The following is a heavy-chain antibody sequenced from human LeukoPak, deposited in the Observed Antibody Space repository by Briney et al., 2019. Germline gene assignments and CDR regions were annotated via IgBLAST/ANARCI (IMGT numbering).Heavy chain of an antibody. D-gene: IGHD4-17*01. CDR1: GGTFSSYA. CDR3: ASDYGDYGAGGY. Sequence: SVKVPCKASGGTFSSYAISWVRQAPGQGLEWMGRIIPILGIANYAQKFQGRVTITADKSTSTAYMELSSLRSEDTAVYYCASDYGDYGAGGYWGQGTLVTVSS. CDR2: IIPILGIA. J-gene: IGHJ4*02. V-gene: IGHV1-69*04.